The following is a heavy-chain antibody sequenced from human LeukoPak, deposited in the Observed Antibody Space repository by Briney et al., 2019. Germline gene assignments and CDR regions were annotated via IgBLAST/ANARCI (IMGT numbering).Heavy chain of an antibody. CDR1: GGTFSSYA. J-gene: IGHJ4*02. V-gene: IGHV1-69*05. CDR2: IIPIFGTA. Sequence: SVKVSCKDSGGTFSSYAISWVRQAPGQGLEWMGRIIPIFGTANYAQKFQGRVTITTDESTSTAYMELSSLRSEDTAVYYCARKAYGDYDYWGQGTLVTVSS. CDR3: ARKAYGDYDY. D-gene: IGHD4-17*01.